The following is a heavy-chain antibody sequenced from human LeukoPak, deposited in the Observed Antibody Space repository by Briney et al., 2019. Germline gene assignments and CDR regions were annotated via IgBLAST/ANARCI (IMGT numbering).Heavy chain of an antibody. CDR1: GGSISSYY. J-gene: IGHJ4*02. V-gene: IGHV4-59*08. CDR2: IYYSGST. CDR3: ARHVALRLFDY. Sequence: SDTLSLTCTVSGGSISSYYWSWIRQPPGKGLEWIGYIYYSGSTNYNPSLKSRVTISVDTSKNQFSLKLSSVTAADTAVYYCARHVALRLFDYWGQGTLVTVSS. D-gene: IGHD4-17*01.